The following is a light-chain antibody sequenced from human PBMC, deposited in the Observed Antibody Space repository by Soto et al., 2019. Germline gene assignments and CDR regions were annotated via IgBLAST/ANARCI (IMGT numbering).Light chain of an antibody. CDR2: EVS. Sequence: QSVLTQPASVSGSPGQSITISCSGTSSDVGAYNYVSWYQQRPGKAPKLMIYEVSNRPSGVSNRFSGSKSGNTASLSISGLQAEDEADYYCSSFASISTLVFGTGTKVTVL. V-gene: IGLV2-14*01. CDR3: SSFASISTLV. CDR1: SSDVGAYNY. J-gene: IGLJ1*01.